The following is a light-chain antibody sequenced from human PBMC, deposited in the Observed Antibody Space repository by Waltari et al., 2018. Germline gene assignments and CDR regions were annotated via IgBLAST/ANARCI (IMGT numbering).Light chain of an antibody. V-gene: IGKV1-5*03. CDR2: KAS. Sequence: DIQMTQSPSTLSASAGDRVTIPCRASQSISTWLAWYQQKPGKAPRLLIYKASDLENGVPSRFSGSGSGTEFTLSISSLQPDDFATYVCQQYDSYPYTFGQGTKLEI. CDR1: QSISTW. J-gene: IGKJ2*01. CDR3: QQYDSYPYT.